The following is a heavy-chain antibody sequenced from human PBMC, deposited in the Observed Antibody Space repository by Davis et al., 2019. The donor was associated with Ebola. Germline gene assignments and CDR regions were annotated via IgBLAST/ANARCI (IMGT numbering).Heavy chain of an antibody. J-gene: IGHJ4*02. CDR3: AMRMTTVTTVFDH. CDR2: IIPILGVT. V-gene: IGHV1-69*02. Sequence: AASVKVSYKASGGTFSSYTISWVRQAPGQGLEWMGRIIPILGVTNYAQKFQGTVTITADKSTSTSYMELSSLRSEDTAVYYCAMRMTTVTTVFDHWGQGTLVTVSS. CDR1: GGTFSSYT. D-gene: IGHD4-11*01.